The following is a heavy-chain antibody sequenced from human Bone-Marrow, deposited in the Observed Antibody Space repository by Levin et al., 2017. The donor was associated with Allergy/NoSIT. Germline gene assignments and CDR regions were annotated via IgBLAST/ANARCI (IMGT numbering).Heavy chain of an antibody. V-gene: IGHV3-30*03. CDR1: GFTFSSYG. D-gene: IGHD1-26*01. CDR2: ISYDGSNT. CDR3: ARDPAGPTIRWGGSFDY. J-gene: IGHJ4*02. Sequence: LSLTCAVSGFTFSSYGMHWVRQAPGKGLEWVAGISYDGSNTYYAESVKGRFTLSRDNSKNTLFLQMNSLRAEDTAVYYCARDPAGPTIRWGGSFDYWGQGTLVTVSS.